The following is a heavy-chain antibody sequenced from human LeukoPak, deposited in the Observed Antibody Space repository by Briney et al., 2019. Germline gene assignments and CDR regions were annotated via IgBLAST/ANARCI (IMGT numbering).Heavy chain of an antibody. V-gene: IGHV4-31*03. J-gene: IGHJ6*02. Sequence: SQTLSLTCTVSGGSISSGGYYWSWIRQHPGKGLGWIGYIYYSGSTYYNPSLKSRVTISVDTSKNQFSLKLSSVTAADTAVYYCASYPTIFGVVPDYYYGMDVWGQGTTVTVSS. CDR2: IYYSGST. CDR1: GGSISSGGYY. CDR3: ASYPTIFGVVPDYYYGMDV. D-gene: IGHD3-3*01.